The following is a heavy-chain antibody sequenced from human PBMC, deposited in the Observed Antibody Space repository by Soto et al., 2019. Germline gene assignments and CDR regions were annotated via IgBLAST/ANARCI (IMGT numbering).Heavy chain of an antibody. CDR3: ARRDDPDY. V-gene: IGHV3-23*01. CDR2: ITPSGDNT. CDR1: GFTFSNYA. J-gene: IGHJ4*02. Sequence: GGSLRLSCAASGFTFSNYAVTWVRQAPGKGLEWVSSITPSGDNTYYADSVKGRFTISRDNSKNTLSLQMNSLRVEDTAVYYCARRDDPDYWGQGILVTVSS.